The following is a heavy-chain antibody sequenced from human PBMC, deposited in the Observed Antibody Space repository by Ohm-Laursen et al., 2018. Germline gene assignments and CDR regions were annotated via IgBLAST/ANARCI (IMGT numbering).Heavy chain of an antibody. Sequence: SLRLSCAASGFPFSAYSMNWVRQAPGKGLEWVSGISWNGGSIGYADSVRGRFTISRDNAKNSLYLQMSSLRAEDTALYYCAKGSEYSTSPVDYWGQGTLVTVSS. J-gene: IGHJ4*02. V-gene: IGHV3-9*01. CDR2: ISWNGGSI. CDR1: GFPFSAYS. D-gene: IGHD6-6*01. CDR3: AKGSEYSTSPVDY.